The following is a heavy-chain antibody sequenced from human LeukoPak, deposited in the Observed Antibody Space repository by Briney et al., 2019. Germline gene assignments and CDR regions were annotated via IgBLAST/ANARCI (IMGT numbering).Heavy chain of an antibody. CDR3: ATSRSITMIVVVDAFGI. CDR2: INPNSGGT. J-gene: IGHJ3*02. D-gene: IGHD3-22*01. V-gene: IGHV1-2*02. CDR1: GYTFTGYY. Sequence: ASVKVSCKASGYTFTGYYMHWVRQAPGQGLEWMGWINPNSGGTNYAQKFQGRVTMTRDTSISTAYMELSRLRSDDTAVYYCATSRSITMIVVVDAFGIWGQGTMVTVSS.